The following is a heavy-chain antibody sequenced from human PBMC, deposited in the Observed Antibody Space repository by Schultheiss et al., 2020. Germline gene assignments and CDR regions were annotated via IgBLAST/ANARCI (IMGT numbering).Heavy chain of an antibody. CDR3: ARLDDS. Sequence: AAVKGSCKASGYTLSGYNIHWVRQAPGQGLEWMGRIDPNSGHTNYVQNFQGRVTLTRDTSISTAHMELTRLRSDDTAVYYCARLDDSWGQGTMVTVSS. V-gene: IGHV1-2*06. CDR2: IDPNSGHT. J-gene: IGHJ4*02. CDR1: GYTLSGYN. D-gene: IGHD6-6*01.